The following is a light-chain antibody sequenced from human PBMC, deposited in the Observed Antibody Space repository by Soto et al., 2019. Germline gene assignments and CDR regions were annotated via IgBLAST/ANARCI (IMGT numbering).Light chain of an antibody. CDR2: GAS. J-gene: IGKJ5*01. CDR1: QSVSSN. CDR3: QQYGNSPIT. Sequence: EIVMTQSPATLSVSPGERATLSCRASQSVSSNLAWFQQKPGQATRLLIYGASTRDTGIPARFSGSGSGTEFTLTISSLQSEDFAVYYCQQYGNSPITFGQVTRLEI. V-gene: IGKV3-15*01.